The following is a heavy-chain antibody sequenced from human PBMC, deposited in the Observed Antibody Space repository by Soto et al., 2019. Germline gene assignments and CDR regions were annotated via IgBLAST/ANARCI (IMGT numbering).Heavy chain of an antibody. D-gene: IGHD2-21*02. CDR2: ISSSGSTI. V-gene: IGHV3-11*01. CDR3: ASSFPLVATPTYYFDY. Sequence: SVRLSCVAAGCAFSDYYMSWIHQAQGKGLEWVSYISSSGSTIYYADSVKGRFTISRDNAKNSLYLQMNSLRAEDTAVYYCASSFPLVATPTYYFDYWGQGTLVTVSS. J-gene: IGHJ4*02. CDR1: GCAFSDYY.